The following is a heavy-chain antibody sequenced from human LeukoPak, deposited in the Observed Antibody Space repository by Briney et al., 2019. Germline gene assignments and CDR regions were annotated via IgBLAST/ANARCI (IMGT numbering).Heavy chain of an antibody. V-gene: IGHV3-64*01. Sequence: GSLRLSCAASGFTFSSYAMHWVRQAPGKGLEYVSAISSNGGSTYYANSVKGRFTISRDNSKNTLSLQMSSLRPEDTAVYYCAKGYCSGTSCYSGLDWGQGTLVTVSS. CDR3: AKGYCSGTSCYSGLD. CDR1: GFTFSSYA. J-gene: IGHJ4*02. CDR2: ISSNGGST. D-gene: IGHD2-2*01.